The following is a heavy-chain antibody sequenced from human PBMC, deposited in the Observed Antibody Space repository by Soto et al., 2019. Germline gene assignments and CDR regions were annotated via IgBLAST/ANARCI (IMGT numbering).Heavy chain of an antibody. Sequence: ASVKVSCKASGYTFTSYGISWVRQAPGQELEWMGWISAYNGNTNYAQKLQGRVTMTTDTSTSTAYMELRSLRSDDTAVYYCARARRDGYNYGYWGQGTLVTVSS. CDR3: ARARRDGYNYGY. CDR2: ISAYNGNT. V-gene: IGHV1-18*04. D-gene: IGHD5-12*01. J-gene: IGHJ4*02. CDR1: GYTFTSYG.